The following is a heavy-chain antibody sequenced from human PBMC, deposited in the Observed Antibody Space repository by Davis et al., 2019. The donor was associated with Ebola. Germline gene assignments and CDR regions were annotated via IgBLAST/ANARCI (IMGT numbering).Heavy chain of an antibody. J-gene: IGHJ4*02. V-gene: IGHV3-30*03. D-gene: IGHD1-1*01. CDR2: VSFDGSNR. Sequence: GGSLRLSCAASGFTFNIYAMHWVRQAPGKALEWVSIVSFDGSNRFYADSVKGRFTISRDNSQKTVYLQMNSLRGDDTGIYYCARVGNARQTDSWGQGTLVTVSS. CDR3: ARVGNARQTDS. CDR1: GFTFNIYA.